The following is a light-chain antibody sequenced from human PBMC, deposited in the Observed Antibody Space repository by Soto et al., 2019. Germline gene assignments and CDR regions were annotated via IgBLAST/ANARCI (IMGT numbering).Light chain of an antibody. CDR3: SSYASSNNYV. CDR1: SSDVGGYNY. Sequence: QSALTQPPSASGSPGQSVTISRTGASSDVGGYNYVSWYQQHPGKAPRLMIYDVSNRPSGAPDRFSGSKSGNTASLTVSGLQAEDEADYYCSSYASSNNYVFGTGTKVTVL. J-gene: IGLJ1*01. V-gene: IGLV2-8*01. CDR2: DVS.